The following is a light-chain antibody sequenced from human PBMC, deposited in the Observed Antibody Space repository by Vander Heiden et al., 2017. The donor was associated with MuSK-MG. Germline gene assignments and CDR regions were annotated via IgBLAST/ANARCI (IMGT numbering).Light chain of an antibody. CDR3: QEYYNWPLLT. V-gene: IGKV3D-15*01. Sequence: EIVMTQSPATLSVSPGETATLSCRASQSVNNLLAWYQQKPGQAPRLLIFGSSIRATGNPARFSGSGYGRDFTLTISSRQSEDFAVYYCQEYYNWPLLTFGGGTKVEIK. CDR1: QSVNNL. CDR2: GSS. J-gene: IGKJ4*01.